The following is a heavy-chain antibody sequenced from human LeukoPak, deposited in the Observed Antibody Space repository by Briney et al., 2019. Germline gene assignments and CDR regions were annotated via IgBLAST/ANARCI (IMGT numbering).Heavy chain of an antibody. CDR3: AKDSGYRPNSLRYFDL. CDR2: ISGSGGST. D-gene: IGHD3-22*01. V-gene: IGHV3-23*01. CDR1: GFTFSSYA. J-gene: IGHJ2*01. Sequence: SGGSLRLSCAASGFTFSSYAMTWVRQAPGKGLEWVSAISGSGGSTYYADSVKGRFTISRDNSKNTLYLQMNSLRAEDTAVYYCAKDSGYRPNSLRYFDLWGRGTLVTVSS.